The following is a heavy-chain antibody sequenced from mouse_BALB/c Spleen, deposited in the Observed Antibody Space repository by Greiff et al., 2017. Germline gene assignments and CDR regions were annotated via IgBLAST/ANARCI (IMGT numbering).Heavy chain of an antibody. Sequence: LVESGAELARPGASVKMSCKASGYTFTSYTMHWVKQRPGQGLEWIGYINPSSGYTNYNQKFKDKATLTADKSSSTAYMQLSSLTSEDSAVYYCARSRYDYAMDYWGQGTSVTVSS. CDR1: GYTFTSYT. CDR3: ARSRYDYAMDY. CDR2: INPSSGYT. V-gene: IGHV1-4*01. J-gene: IGHJ4*01. D-gene: IGHD2-14*01.